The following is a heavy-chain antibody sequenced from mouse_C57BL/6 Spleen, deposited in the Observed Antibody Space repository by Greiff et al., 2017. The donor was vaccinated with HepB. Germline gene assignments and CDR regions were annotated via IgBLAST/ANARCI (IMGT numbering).Heavy chain of an antibody. V-gene: IGHV5-9-1*02. CDR3: TRGGRGYYAMDY. J-gene: IGHJ4*01. Sequence: EVMLVESGEGLVKPGGSLKLSCAASGFTFSSYAMSWVRQTPEKRLEWVAYISSGGDYIYYADTVKGRFTISRDNARNTLYLQMSSLKSEDTAMYYCTRGGRGYYAMDYWGQGTSVTVSS. CDR1: GFTFSSYA. CDR2: ISSGGDYI.